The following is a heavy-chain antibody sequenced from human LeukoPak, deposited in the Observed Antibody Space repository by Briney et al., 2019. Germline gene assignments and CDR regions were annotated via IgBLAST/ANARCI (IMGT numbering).Heavy chain of an antibody. CDR3: ARDPYSSTWSYGMDV. Sequence: GGSLRLSCAASGFTSSSYWMSWVRQAPGKGLEWVANIKQDGSEEVYVDSVKGRFTISRDNAKNSLFLQMNTLRAEDTAVYYCARDPYSSTWSYGMDVWGQGTTVSVSS. J-gene: IGHJ6*02. D-gene: IGHD6-6*01. CDR2: IKQDGSEE. CDR1: GFTSSSYW. V-gene: IGHV3-7*05.